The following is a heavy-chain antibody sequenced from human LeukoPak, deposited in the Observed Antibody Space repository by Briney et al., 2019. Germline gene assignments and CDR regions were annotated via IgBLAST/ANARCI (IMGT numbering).Heavy chain of an antibody. V-gene: IGHV3-23*01. Sequence: GGSLRLSCAASGFTFSSYGMSWVRQAPGKGLEWVSAISGSGGSTYYADSVKGRFTISRDNSKNTLYLQMNSLRAEDTAVYYCAKDPGYFDWLADAFDIWGQGTMVTVSS. J-gene: IGHJ3*02. CDR1: GFTFSSYG. D-gene: IGHD3-9*01. CDR3: AKDPGYFDWLADAFDI. CDR2: ISGSGGST.